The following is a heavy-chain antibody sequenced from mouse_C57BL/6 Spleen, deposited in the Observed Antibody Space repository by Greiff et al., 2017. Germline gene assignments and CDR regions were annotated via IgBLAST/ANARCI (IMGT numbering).Heavy chain of an antibody. Sequence: EVQRVESGGGLVKPGGSLKLSCAASGFTFSDYGMHWVRQAPEKGLEWVAYISSGSSTIYYADTVKGRFTISRDNAKNTPFLQMTSLRSGDTAMYYCATLGRAYWGQGTLVTVSA. CDR3: ATLGRAY. D-gene: IGHD4-1*01. J-gene: IGHJ3*01. V-gene: IGHV5-17*01. CDR2: ISSGSSTI. CDR1: GFTFSDYG.